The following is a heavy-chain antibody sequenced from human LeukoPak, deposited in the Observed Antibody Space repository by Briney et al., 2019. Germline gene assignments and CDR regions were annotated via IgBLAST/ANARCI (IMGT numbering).Heavy chain of an antibody. Sequence: SVKVSCKAPGGTFSSYAISWVRQAPGQGLEWMGGIIPIFGTANYAQKFQGRVTITADESTSTAYMELSSLRSEDTAVYYCAVLRDIVVVVAATRDDAFDIWGQGTMVTVSS. CDR2: IIPIFGTA. V-gene: IGHV1-69*13. CDR1: GGTFSSYA. J-gene: IGHJ3*02. D-gene: IGHD2-15*01. CDR3: AVLRDIVVVVAATRDDAFDI.